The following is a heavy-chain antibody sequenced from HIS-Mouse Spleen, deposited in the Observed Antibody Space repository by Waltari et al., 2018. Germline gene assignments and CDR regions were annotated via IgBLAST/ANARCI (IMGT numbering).Heavy chain of an antibody. V-gene: IGHV4-34*01. CDR3: GRDFLPTVVTPDY. CDR1: GGSFSGYY. CDR2: IKQSGST. J-gene: IGHJ4*02. D-gene: IGHD2-21*02. Sequence: QVQLQQWGAGLLKPSETLSLTCAVYGGSFSGYYWSWIRQPPGKGLEWTGEIKQSGSTNHNPALKNRITIIVDTAKDPFSLKPGFVTAADTAVYYRGRDFLPTVVTPDYWGQGTLVTVSS.